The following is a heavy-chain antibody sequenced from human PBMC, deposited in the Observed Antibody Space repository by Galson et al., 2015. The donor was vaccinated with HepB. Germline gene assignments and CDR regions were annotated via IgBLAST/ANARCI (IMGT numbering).Heavy chain of an antibody. V-gene: IGHV3-23*01. D-gene: IGHD3-22*01. J-gene: IGHJ4*02. CDR2: ISGSGGST. CDR1: GFTFSSYA. Sequence: SLRLSCAASGFTFSSYAMSWVRQAPGKGLEWVSAISGSGGSTYYADSVKGRFTISRDNSKNTLYLQMNSLRAEDTAVYYCAKGPAITMIVGMYYFDYWGQGTLVTVSS. CDR3: AKGPAITMIVGMYYFDY.